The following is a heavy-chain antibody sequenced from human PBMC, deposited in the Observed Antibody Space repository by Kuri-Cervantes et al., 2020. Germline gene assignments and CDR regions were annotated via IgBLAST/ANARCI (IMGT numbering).Heavy chain of an antibody. Sequence: GESLKISCAASGFTVSSNYMSWVRQAPGKGLEWVSVIYSGGSTYYADSVKGRFTISRDNSKNTLYLQMNSLRAEDTAVYYCASHVPATAPWGQGTLVTVSS. V-gene: IGHV3-66*04. J-gene: IGHJ5*02. CDR1: GFTVSSNY. D-gene: IGHD2-2*01. CDR3: ASHVPATAP. CDR2: IYSGGST.